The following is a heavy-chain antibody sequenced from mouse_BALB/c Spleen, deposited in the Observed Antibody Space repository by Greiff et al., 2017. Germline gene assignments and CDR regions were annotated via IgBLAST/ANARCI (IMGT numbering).Heavy chain of an antibody. V-gene: IGHV2-6-7*01. J-gene: IGHJ2*01. CDR3: AREDDGYGGYFDY. CDR2: IWGDGST. D-gene: IGHD2-3*01. CDR1: GFSLTGYG. Sequence: VKLMESGPGLVAPSQSLSITCTVSGFSLTGYGVNWVRQPPGKGLEWLGMIWGDGSTDYNSALKSRLSISKDNSKSQVFLKMNSLQTDDTARYYCAREDDGYGGYFDYWGQGTTLTVSS.